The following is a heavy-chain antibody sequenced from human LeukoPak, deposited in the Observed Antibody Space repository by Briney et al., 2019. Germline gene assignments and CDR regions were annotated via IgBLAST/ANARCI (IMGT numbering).Heavy chain of an antibody. Sequence: GGSLRLSCAASGFTFSSYWMSWVRQAPGKGLEWVANIKQDGSEKYYVDSVKGRFTISRDNAKNSLYLQMNSLRVEDTAVYYCARRISGAPYYFDYWGQGTLVTVSS. CDR1: GFTFSSYW. V-gene: IGHV3-7*01. D-gene: IGHD1-26*01. CDR3: ARRISGAPYYFDY. CDR2: IKQDGSEK. J-gene: IGHJ4*02.